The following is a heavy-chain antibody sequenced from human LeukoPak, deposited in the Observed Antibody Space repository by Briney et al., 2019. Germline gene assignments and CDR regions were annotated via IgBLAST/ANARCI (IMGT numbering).Heavy chain of an antibody. CDR2: LYYSGIT. CDR3: ARSDAPPLSAIAGRGPFDS. D-gene: IGHD6-13*01. V-gene: IGHV4-30-4*01. Sequence: SETLSLTCTVSGASLSSDDSYWTWIRQPPGKGLEWIGFLYYSGITYYTPSLKSRVTMSMDTSKNQFSLKLTSVTAADTAVYYCARSDAPPLSAIAGRGPFDSWGQGTLVTVSS. CDR1: GASLSSDDSY. J-gene: IGHJ4*02.